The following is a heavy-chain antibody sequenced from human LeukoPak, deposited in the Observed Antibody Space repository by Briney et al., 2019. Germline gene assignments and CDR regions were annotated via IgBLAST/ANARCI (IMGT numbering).Heavy chain of an antibody. Sequence: PSETLSLTCTVSGGSISSYYWSWIRQPAGKGLEWIGRIYTSGSTNYNPSLKSRVTMSVDTSKNQFSLKLSSVTAADTAVYYCARLGRATNGIAYWYFDLWGRGTLVTVSS. CDR1: GGSISSYY. CDR3: ARLGRATNGIAYWYFDL. CDR2: IYTSGST. J-gene: IGHJ2*01. V-gene: IGHV4-4*07. D-gene: IGHD1-26*01.